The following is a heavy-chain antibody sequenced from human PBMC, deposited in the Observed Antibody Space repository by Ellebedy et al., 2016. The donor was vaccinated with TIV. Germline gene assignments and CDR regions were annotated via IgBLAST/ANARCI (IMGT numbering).Heavy chain of an antibody. CDR3: AREAPDLRYFDWLLYRPGSYFDY. CDR2: ISGSGGST. J-gene: IGHJ4*02. V-gene: IGHV3-23*01. D-gene: IGHD3-9*01. Sequence: GESLKISXAASGFTFSSYAMSWVRQAPGKGLEWVSAISGSGGSTYYADSVKGRFTISRDNAKNSLYLQMNSLRAEDTAVYYCAREAPDLRYFDWLLYRPGSYFDYWGQGTLVTVSS. CDR1: GFTFSSYA.